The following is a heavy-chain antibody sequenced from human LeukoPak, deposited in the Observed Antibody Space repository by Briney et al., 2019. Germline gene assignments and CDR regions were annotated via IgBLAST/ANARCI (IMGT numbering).Heavy chain of an antibody. V-gene: IGHV4-39*01. Sequence: SETLSLTCTVSGGSISSSSYHWGWIRQPPGKGLEWIGTFFYSGSTYYNPSPMRRVTISVDTSKNQFSLKLSPVTAADTAVYYCARRPHTGYSGDWGPHDYYYGMNVWGQGTTVTVSS. CDR1: GGSISSSSYH. J-gene: IGHJ6*02. D-gene: IGHD6-19*01. CDR3: ARRPHTGYSGDWGPHDYYYGMNV. CDR2: FFYSGST.